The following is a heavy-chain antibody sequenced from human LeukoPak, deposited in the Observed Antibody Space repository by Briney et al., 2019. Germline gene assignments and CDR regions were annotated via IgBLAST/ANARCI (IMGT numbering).Heavy chain of an antibody. Sequence: ASVKVSCKASGYTFTSYGISWVRQAPGQGLEWMGWISAYNGNTNYAQKLQGRVTMTTDTSTSTAYMELRSLRSEDTAVYYCARETQLWDAFDIWGQGTMVTVSS. CDR3: ARETQLWDAFDI. CDR1: GYTFTSYG. V-gene: IGHV1-18*01. D-gene: IGHD5-18*01. CDR2: ISAYNGNT. J-gene: IGHJ3*02.